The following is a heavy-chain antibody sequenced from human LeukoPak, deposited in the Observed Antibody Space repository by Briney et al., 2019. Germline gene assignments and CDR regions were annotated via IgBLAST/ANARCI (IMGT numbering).Heavy chain of an antibody. CDR1: GFTFSSYE. V-gene: IGHV3-48*03. CDR2: ISSSGSTI. J-gene: IGHJ4*02. Sequence: GGSLRLSCAASGFTFSSYEMNWVRQAPGKGLEWVSYISSSGSTIYYADSVKGRFTISRDNAKNSLYLQMNSLRAEDTAVYYYARVPDTAMTLDYWGQGTLVTVSS. CDR3: ARVPDTAMTLDY. D-gene: IGHD5-18*01.